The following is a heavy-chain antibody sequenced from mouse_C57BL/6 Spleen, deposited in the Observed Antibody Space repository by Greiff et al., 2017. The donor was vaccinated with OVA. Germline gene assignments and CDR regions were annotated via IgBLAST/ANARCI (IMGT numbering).Heavy chain of an antibody. CDR3: ARLYGNEGAMDY. Sequence: VQLQQSGPELVKPGASVKIPCKASGYTFTDYNMDWVKQSHGKSLEWIGDINPNNGGTIYNQKFKGKATLTVDKSSSTAYMELRSLTSEDTAVYYCARLYGNEGAMDYWGQGTSVTVSS. CDR1: GYTFTDYN. J-gene: IGHJ4*01. D-gene: IGHD2-1*01. V-gene: IGHV1-18*01. CDR2: INPNNGGT.